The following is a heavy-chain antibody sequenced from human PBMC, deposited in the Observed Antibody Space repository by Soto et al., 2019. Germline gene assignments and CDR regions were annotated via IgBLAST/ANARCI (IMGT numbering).Heavy chain of an antibody. CDR1: GGSISSYY. V-gene: IGHV4-59*01. D-gene: IGHD6-25*01. CDR2: IYYSGST. J-gene: IGHJ5*02. Sequence: QVQLQESGPGLVKPSETLSLTCTVSGGSISSYYWSWIRQPPGKGLEWIGYIYYSGSTNYNPSLKSRVTISVDTSKNQFSLKLSSVTAADTAVYYCARDVISAAWGQGTLVTGSS. CDR3: ARDVISAA.